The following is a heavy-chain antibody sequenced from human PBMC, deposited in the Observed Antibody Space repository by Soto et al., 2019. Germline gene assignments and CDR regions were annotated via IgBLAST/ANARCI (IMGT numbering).Heavy chain of an antibody. CDR1: GFTFSDYY. J-gene: IGHJ4*02. V-gene: IGHV3-11*05. Sequence: QVQLVESGGGLVKPGGSLRLSCAASGFTFSDYYMSWIRQAPGKGLEWVSYISSSSTYINYADSVKGRFTISRDNAKNSLYLQMNSLRAEDTAVYDCAGWVGNGYLDFWGQGTLVTVSS. CDR3: AGWVGNGYLDF. CDR2: ISSSSTYI. D-gene: IGHD2-8*01.